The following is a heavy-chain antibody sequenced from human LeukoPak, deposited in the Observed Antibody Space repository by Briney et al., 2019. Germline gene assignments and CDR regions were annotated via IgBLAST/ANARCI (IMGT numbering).Heavy chain of an antibody. CDR1: GGSISSYY. Sequence: PSETLSLTCTVAGGSISSYYWSWIRQPAGKGLEWIGRIYASGSTNYSPSLKSRVTMSVDTSKNQFSLKLSSVTAADTAVYYCARAVDTAMVVPNWFDPWGQGTLVTVSS. J-gene: IGHJ5*02. CDR2: IYASGST. V-gene: IGHV4-4*07. D-gene: IGHD5-18*01. CDR3: ARAVDTAMVVPNWFDP.